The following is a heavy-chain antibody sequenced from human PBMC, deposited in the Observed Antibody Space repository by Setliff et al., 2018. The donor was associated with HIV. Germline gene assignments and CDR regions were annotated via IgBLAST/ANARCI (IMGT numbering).Heavy chain of an antibody. J-gene: IGHJ4*02. D-gene: IGHD5-12*01. CDR1: GGSISSGSYY. CDR3: SRIVSGSDYVVDY. CDR2: IYTTGST. V-gene: IGHV4-61*09. Sequence: SETLSLTCTVSGGSISSGSYYWSWIRQPAGKGLEWIGHIYTTGSTNYNPSLKSRVTISVDTSKNQFSLKLSSVTAADTAVYYCSRIVSGSDYVVDYWGQGTLVTVSS.